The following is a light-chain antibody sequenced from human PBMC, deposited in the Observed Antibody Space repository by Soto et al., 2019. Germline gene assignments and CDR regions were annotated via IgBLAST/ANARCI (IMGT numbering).Light chain of an antibody. V-gene: IGLV1-44*01. CDR3: AAWDDSLNGQV. Sequence: QSVLTQLPSASGTPGQRVTISCSGSSSKIGSNTVNWYQQLPGTAPKLLIYSNNQRPSGVPDRFSGSKSGTSASLAISGLQSEDEADYYCAAWDDSLNGQVFGGGTKLTVL. CDR1: SSKIGSNT. CDR2: SNN. J-gene: IGLJ3*02.